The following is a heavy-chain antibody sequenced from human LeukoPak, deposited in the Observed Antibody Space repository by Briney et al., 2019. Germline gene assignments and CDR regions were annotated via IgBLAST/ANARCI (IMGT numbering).Heavy chain of an antibody. V-gene: IGHV3-30*04. J-gene: IGHJ6*04. D-gene: IGHD3-10*02. CDR2: ISYDGSNK. Sequence: GGSLRLSCAASGFTLSSYAMHWLRQARGQGLEWVAVISYDGSNKYYADSVKGRFTISRDNSKNTLYLQMNSLRAEDTAVYYCAVLGITMIGGVWGKGTTVTISS. CDR1: GFTLSSYA. CDR3: AVLGITMIGGV.